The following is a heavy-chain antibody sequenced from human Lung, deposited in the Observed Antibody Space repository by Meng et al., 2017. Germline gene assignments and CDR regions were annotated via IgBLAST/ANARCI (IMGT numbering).Heavy chain of an antibody. J-gene: IGHJ4*02. CDR1: GTTFPDYW. V-gene: IGHV1-2*06. CDR2: INPKSGDT. CDR3: ARDEDISAAGKLFGDY. D-gene: IGHD6-13*01. Sequence: VPLVQSRAELKKPGASGKVSCKPSGTTFPDYWLHWVRRAPGQGLEWMGRINPKSGDTHYAQRFQGRVTMTGDTSISTAYMELSGLRSDDTAMYYCARDEDISAAGKLFGDYWGQGTLVTVSS.